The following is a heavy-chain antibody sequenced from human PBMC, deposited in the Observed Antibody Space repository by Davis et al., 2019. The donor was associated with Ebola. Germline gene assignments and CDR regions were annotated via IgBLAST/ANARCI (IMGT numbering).Heavy chain of an antibody. Sequence: ASVKVSCKTSGYMFTDYGITWVRQAPGQGLEWVGWVGTYTGVTKYSQKFQGRVTMTTDTSTSTAYMELKSLRSDDTAVYYCARDLEKAAGTFDYWGQGTLVTVSS. D-gene: IGHD6-13*01. V-gene: IGHV1-18*01. J-gene: IGHJ4*02. CDR3: ARDLEKAAGTFDY. CDR2: VGTYTGVT. CDR1: GYMFTDYG.